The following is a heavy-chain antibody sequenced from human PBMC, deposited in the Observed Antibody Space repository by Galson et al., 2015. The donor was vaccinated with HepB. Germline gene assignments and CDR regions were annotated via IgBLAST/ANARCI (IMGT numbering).Heavy chain of an antibody. V-gene: IGHV3-15*01. Sequence: SLRLSCAASGFTFSNAWMSWVRQAPGKGLEWVGRIKSKTDGGTTDYAAPVKGRFTISRDDSKNTLYLQMNSLKTEDTAVYYCTTEGDYGDYARFDPWGQGTLVTVSS. D-gene: IGHD4-17*01. J-gene: IGHJ5*02. CDR2: IKSKTDGGTT. CDR3: TTEGDYGDYARFDP. CDR1: GFTFSNAW.